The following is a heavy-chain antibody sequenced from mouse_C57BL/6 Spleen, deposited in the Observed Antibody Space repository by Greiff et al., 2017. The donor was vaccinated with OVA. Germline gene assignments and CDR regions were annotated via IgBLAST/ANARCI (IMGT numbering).Heavy chain of an antibody. CDR3: ARESYYGSSYFDY. CDR2: VYPYNGGT. J-gene: IGHJ2*01. D-gene: IGHD1-1*01. Sequence: VEPGPSVKISCKASGFTFTDYYMHWVKPSHGKSLEWIGLVYPYNGGTSYNQKFKGKATLTVDTSSSTAYMELNSLTSEDSAVYYCARESYYGSSYFDYWGQGTTLTVSS. V-gene: IGHV1-36*01. CDR1: GFTFTDYY.